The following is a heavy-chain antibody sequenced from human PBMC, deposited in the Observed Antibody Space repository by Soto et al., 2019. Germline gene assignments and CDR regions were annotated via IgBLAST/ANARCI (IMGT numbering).Heavy chain of an antibody. Sequence: QVQLVQSGAEVKKPGSSVKVSCNVSGGTFSKYAINWVRQAPGQGLQWMGGIIPIFGTTNYAQNFQGRVTITADESTSTAYMELTSLRSEDSDVYYCARENPTTPTYYCDCWGQGTLVTVSS. V-gene: IGHV1-69*01. J-gene: IGHJ4*02. CDR2: IIPIFGTT. D-gene: IGHD5-12*01. CDR1: GGTFSKYA. CDR3: ARENPTTPTYYCDC.